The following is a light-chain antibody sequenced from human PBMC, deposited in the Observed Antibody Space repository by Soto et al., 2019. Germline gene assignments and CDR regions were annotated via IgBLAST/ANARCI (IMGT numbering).Light chain of an antibody. CDR1: QAISSN. CDR3: QHYNNWLGT. V-gene: IGKV3-15*01. CDR2: GAS. Sequence: EIVMTQSPATLSVSRGERATLSCRANQAISSNLAWYQQKLGQAPRLLIYGASTRATGIPDRFSGSGSGTEFTLTISRLQSEDFAVYYCQHYNNWLGTFGGGTKVEIK. J-gene: IGKJ4*01.